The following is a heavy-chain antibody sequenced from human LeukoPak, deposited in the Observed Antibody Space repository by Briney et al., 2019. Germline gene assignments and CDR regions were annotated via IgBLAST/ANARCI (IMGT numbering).Heavy chain of an antibody. D-gene: IGHD2-15*01. CDR1: GGSISSGGYS. J-gene: IGHJ3*02. V-gene: IGHV4-30-2*01. CDR3: ARVSEDLTAFDI. Sequence: SQTLSLTCAVSGGSISSGGYSWSWIRQPPGKGLEWIEYIYHSGSTYYNPSLKSRVTISVDRSKNQFSLKLSSVTAADTAVYYCARVSEDLTAFDIWGQGTMVTVSS. CDR2: IYHSGST.